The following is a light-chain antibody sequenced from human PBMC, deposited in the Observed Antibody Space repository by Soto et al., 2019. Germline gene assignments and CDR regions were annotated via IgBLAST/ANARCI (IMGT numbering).Light chain of an antibody. CDR3: SAWDDSLSGYV. CDR1: SSNIGSNY. V-gene: IGLV1-47*01. CDR2: RNN. J-gene: IGLJ1*01. Sequence: QSVLTQPPSASGTPGQRVTISCSGSSSNIGSNYVYWYQQLPGTAPKIIIYRNNQRPSGVPDRISGSKSGTSASLAISGLRSEDEAEYYCSAWDDSLSGYVFGTGTKLTVL.